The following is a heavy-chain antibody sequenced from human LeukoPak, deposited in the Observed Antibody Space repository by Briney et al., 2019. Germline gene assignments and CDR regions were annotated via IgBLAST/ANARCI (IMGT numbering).Heavy chain of an antibody. CDR3: ARGDCSSTSCYVGGWFDP. J-gene: IGHJ5*02. V-gene: IGHV1-3*01. CDR1: GYTFTNYA. D-gene: IGHD2-2*01. Sequence: ASVNVSCKASGYTFTNYAMHWVRQAPGQRLEWMGWINAGNGNTKYLQKFQGRVTITRDTSASTAYMELSSLRSEDTAVYYCARGDCSSTSCYVGGWFDPWGQGTLVTVSS. CDR2: INAGNGNT.